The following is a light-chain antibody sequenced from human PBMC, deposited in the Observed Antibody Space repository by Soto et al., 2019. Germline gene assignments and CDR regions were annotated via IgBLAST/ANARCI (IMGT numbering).Light chain of an antibody. Sequence: QSALTQPASVSGSPGQSITISCTGTSTDVGVYNSVSWYQQHPGKAPKLMIYDVSNRPSGVSNRFSGSKSGNTASLTISGLQAEDEADYYCSSYTTGNTYVFGSGTKLTVL. CDR3: SSYTTGNTYV. CDR2: DVS. CDR1: STDVGVYNS. J-gene: IGLJ1*01. V-gene: IGLV2-14*01.